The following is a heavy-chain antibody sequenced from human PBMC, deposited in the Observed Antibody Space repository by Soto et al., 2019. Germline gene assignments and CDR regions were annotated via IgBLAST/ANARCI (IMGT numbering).Heavy chain of an antibody. V-gene: IGHV1-18*01. CDR1: DYIFTSYG. CDR2: ISAYNGDT. CDR3: ASAGDALAF. J-gene: IGHJ3*01. D-gene: IGHD6-13*01. Sequence: ASVKVSCKASDYIFTSYGISWVRQAPGQGLEWVGWISAYNGDTNYAQRFQGRVTVTTDTSTSTAYMELRSLRSDDTAVYYCASAGDALAFWGQGTMVTVSS.